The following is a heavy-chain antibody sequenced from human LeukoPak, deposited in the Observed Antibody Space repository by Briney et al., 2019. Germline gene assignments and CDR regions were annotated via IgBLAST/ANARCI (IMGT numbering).Heavy chain of an antibody. CDR1: GYTFTSYD. Sequence: GASVKVSCKASGYTFTSYDINWVRQAPGQGLEWMGWINTNTGNPTYAQGFTGRFVFSLDTSVSTAYLQISSLKAEDTAVYYCARGLDSGYDLGNWFDPWGQGTLVTVSS. J-gene: IGHJ5*02. V-gene: IGHV7-4-1*02. CDR2: INTNTGNP. D-gene: IGHD5-12*01. CDR3: ARGLDSGYDLGNWFDP.